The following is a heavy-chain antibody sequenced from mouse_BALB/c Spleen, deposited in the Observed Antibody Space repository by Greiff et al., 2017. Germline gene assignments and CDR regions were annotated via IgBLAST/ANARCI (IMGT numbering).Heavy chain of an antibody. J-gene: IGHJ3*01. CDR3: ACLGRGAY. V-gene: IGHV5-17*02. D-gene: IGHD4-1*01. CDR1: GFTFSSFG. CDR2: ISSGSSTI. Sequence: EVQLQESGGGLVQPGGSRKLSCAASGFTFSSFGMHWVRQAPEKGLEWVAYISSGSSTIYYADTVKGRFTISRDNPKNTLFLQMTSLRSEDTAMYYCACLGRGAYWGQGTLVTVSA.